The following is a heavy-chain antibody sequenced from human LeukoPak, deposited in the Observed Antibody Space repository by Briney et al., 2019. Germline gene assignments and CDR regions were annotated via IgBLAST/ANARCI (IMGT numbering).Heavy chain of an antibody. D-gene: IGHD3-22*01. CDR2: IIPIFGTA. J-gene: IGHJ4*02. CDR1: GGTFSSYA. CDR3: GGRYYDSSGYLS. V-gene: IGHV1-69*05. Sequence: VASVKVSXKASGGTFSSYAISWVRQAPGQGLEWMGRIIPIFGTANYAHKFQGRVTITTDESTSTAYMELSSLRSEDTAVYYCGGRYYDSSGYLSWGQGTLVTVSS.